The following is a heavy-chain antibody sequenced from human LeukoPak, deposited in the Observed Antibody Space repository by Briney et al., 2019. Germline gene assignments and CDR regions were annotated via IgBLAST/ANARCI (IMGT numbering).Heavy chain of an antibody. CDR2: IRYDGSNK. Sequence: PGGALTRSGAGCGGTDSSYRWQRVRQNPGKGLEWVAVIRYDGSNKYYADSVKGRFTISRDNSKNALDLTMNSLKAEDTAVYYCAKAVVSVIRQHDFEYWGQGILVTLPS. CDR3: AKAVVSVIRQHDFEY. V-gene: IGHV3-30*02. J-gene: IGHJ4*02. CDR1: GGTDSSYR. D-gene: IGHD3-22*01.